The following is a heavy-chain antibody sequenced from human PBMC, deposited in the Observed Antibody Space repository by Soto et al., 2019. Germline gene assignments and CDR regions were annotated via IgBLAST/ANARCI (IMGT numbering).Heavy chain of an antibody. J-gene: IGHJ5*02. Sequence: EVQLLESGGGLVQPGGSLRLSCAASGFTFKNFAVSWVRQAPGKGMEWVSAIGGSGSSANYADSVKGWFTVSRDDSKSTLYLQMSGLRVDDTALYYCAKDAVAYNGEWDWFDLWGQGTLDTVSS. CDR2: IGGSGSSA. CDR1: GFTFKNFA. D-gene: IGHD3-10*01. CDR3: AKDAVAYNGEWDWFDL. V-gene: IGHV3-23*01.